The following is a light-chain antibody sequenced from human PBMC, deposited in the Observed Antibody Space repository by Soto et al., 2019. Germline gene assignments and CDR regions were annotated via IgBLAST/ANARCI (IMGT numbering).Light chain of an antibody. CDR2: AAA. J-gene: IGKJ5*01. CDR1: RSISSY. Sequence: DIQMTQSPSSLSASVGDRVTITCRASRSISSYLNWYQQKPGKAPKLLIYAAASLQRGVPSTFSGGGSGTDFTLTISSLQPEDFATYYCQQSHSGITFGQGTRLEI. CDR3: QQSHSGIT. V-gene: IGKV1-39*01.